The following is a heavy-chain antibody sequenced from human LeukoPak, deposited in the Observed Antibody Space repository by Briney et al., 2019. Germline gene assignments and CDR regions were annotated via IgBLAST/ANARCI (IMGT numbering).Heavy chain of an antibody. CDR1: GDSVSSNSAA. J-gene: IGHJ4*02. Sequence: SHTLSLTCAISGDSVSSNSAAWNWIRQSPSRSLEWLVRPYYRSKWYNDYAVSVKSRITINPDTSKNQFSLQLNSVTPEDTAVYYCASQAVAGLYYFDYWGQGTLVTVSS. V-gene: IGHV6-1*01. CDR2: PYYRSKWYN. CDR3: ASQAVAGLYYFDY. D-gene: IGHD6-19*01.